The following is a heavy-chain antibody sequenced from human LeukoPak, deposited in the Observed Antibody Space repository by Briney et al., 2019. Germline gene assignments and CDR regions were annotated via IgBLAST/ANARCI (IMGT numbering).Heavy chain of an antibody. CDR2: ISGSGGST. CDR3: ARSGSGWAFDI. J-gene: IGHJ3*02. CDR1: GFTFSSHA. Sequence: GGSLRLSCAASGFTFSSHAMSWVRQAPGKGLEWVSGISGSGGSTNYADSVKGRFTISRDNSKNTLYLQMNSLRAEDTAVYYCARSGSGWAFDIWGQGTMATVSS. D-gene: IGHD3-3*01. V-gene: IGHV3-23*01.